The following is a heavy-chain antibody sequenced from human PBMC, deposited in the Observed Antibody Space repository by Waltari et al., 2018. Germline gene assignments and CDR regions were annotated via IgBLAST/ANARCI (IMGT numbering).Heavy chain of an antibody. V-gene: IGHV4-59*01. CDR3: AREYSSFDY. D-gene: IGHD6-13*01. CDR2: IHYSGST. Sequence: QVQLQGSGPGLVKPSETLSLTCTAPGGSISTYYWSWIRQPPGKGLEWIGYIHYSGSTSYNPSLKSRVTISVDTSKNQLSLKVSSVTAADTAVYYCAREYSSFDYWGQGTLVTVSS. CDR1: GGSISTYY. J-gene: IGHJ4*02.